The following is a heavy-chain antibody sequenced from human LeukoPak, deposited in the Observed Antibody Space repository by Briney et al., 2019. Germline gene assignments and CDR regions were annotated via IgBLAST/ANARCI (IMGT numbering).Heavy chain of an antibody. V-gene: IGHV3-74*01. CDR2: IYSDGSSL. CDR3: ARSVGGMDY. CDR1: GFTFSSYW. J-gene: IGHJ4*02. D-gene: IGHD1-26*01. Sequence: PGGSLRLSCAASGFTFSSYWMHWVRQAPGKGLVWVSRIYSDGSSLSYADSVKGRVTISRDNARNMLYLQMNSLRAEDTAIYYCARSVGGMDYWGQGTLVTVSS.